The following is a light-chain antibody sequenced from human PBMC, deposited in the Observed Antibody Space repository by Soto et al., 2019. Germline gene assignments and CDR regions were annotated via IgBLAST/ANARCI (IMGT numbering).Light chain of an antibody. V-gene: IGKV1-39*01. CDR3: QQSYSTPYT. CDR2: AAS. CDR1: QSISSY. Sequence: DIQMTQSPSSPSASVGDRVTITCRASQSISSYLNWYQQKPGKAPKLLIYAASSLQSGVPSRFSGSGSGTDFTLTISSLQLEDFATYYCQQSYSTPYTFGQGTKLEIK. J-gene: IGKJ2*01.